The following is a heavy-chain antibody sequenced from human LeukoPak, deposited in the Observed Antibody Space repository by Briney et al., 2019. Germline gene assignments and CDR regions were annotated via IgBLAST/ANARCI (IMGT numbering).Heavy chain of an antibody. J-gene: IGHJ3*01. CDR1: RYTLTDYY. V-gene: IGHV1-2*02. CDR2: INPKSGET. D-gene: IGHD7-27*01. Sequence: ASVKVSCKASRYTLTDYYMHWVRQAPGQGLEWMGWINPKSGETRYEQNFQGRVTMTRDTSITTAYMELSRLRSDDTAVYYCAREAGDNTYNVWGQGTMVTVSS. CDR3: AREAGDNTYNV.